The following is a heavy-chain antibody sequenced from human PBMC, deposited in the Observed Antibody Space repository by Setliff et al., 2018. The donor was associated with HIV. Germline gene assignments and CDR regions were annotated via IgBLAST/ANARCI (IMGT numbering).Heavy chain of an antibody. CDR2: MSGSGTTI. J-gene: IGHJ4*02. D-gene: IGHD3-22*01. CDR1: GFTFSSFD. Sequence: GGSLRLSCAASGFTFSSFDMNWVRQAPGKGLDWVSYMSGSGTTIYYADSVKGRFTISRDNAKDSLYLQMDSLRAEDTAVYYCARGGSYYYDTSGFLDYWGPGTLVTVSS. CDR3: ARGGSYYYDTSGFLDY. V-gene: IGHV3-48*03.